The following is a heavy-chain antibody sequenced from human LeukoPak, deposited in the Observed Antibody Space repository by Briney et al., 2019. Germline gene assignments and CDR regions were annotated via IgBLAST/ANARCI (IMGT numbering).Heavy chain of an antibody. Sequence: PGASLRLSCAASGFTSSSYEMNWVRQAPGKGLEWVSYISSSGTPIHYADSVKGRFTISRDNAKNSLFLQMNSLRAEDTAVYYCAREKTACGGDCYDSWGQGTLVTVSS. CDR3: AREKTACGGDCYDS. D-gene: IGHD2-21*01. V-gene: IGHV3-48*03. CDR1: GFTSSSYE. J-gene: IGHJ4*02. CDR2: ISSSGTPI.